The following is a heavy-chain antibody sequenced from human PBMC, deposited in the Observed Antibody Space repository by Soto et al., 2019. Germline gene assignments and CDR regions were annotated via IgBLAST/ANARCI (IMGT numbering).Heavy chain of an antibody. D-gene: IGHD3-10*01. CDR2: INHSGST. V-gene: IGHV4-34*01. Sequence: QVQLQQWGAGLLKPSETLSLTCAVYGGSFSGYYWSWIRQPPGKGLEWIGEINHSGSTNYNPSLKSRVTISVDTSKTQFSLKLSSVTAADTAVYYCARGGSMVRGVILYYWGQGTLVTVSS. CDR3: ARGGSMVRGVILYY. J-gene: IGHJ4*02. CDR1: GGSFSGYY.